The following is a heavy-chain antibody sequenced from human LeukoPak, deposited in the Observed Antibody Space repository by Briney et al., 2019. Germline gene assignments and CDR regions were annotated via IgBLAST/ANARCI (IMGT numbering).Heavy chain of an antibody. CDR2: IWYDGSNK. CDR3: ARDGLDYYDSSGYSRRRLYNWFDP. J-gene: IGHJ5*02. CDR1: GFTFSSYG. V-gene: IGHV3-33*01. Sequence: GRSLRLSCAAPGFTFSSYGMHWVRQAPGKGLEWVAVIWYDGSNKYYADSVKGRFTISRDNSKNTLYLQMNSLRAEDTAVYYCARDGLDYYDSSGYSRRRLYNWFDPWGQGTLVTVSS. D-gene: IGHD3-22*01.